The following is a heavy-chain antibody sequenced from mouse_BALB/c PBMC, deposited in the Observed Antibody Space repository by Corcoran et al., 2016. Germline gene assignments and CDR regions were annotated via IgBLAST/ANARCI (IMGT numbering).Heavy chain of an antibody. Sequence: QVTLKESGPGILKPSQTLSLTCSFSGFSLSTSGMGVGWIRQPSGKALEWLAHIWWDDDKYYNPSRKNQLTISKDTSRNQVFLTISRVDTAGTATYYCAGSTMMSSGFVFWGQGTLVTVAA. CDR2: IWWDDDK. CDR1: GFSLSTSGMG. D-gene: IGHD2-4*01. J-gene: IGHJ3*01. CDR3: AGSTMMSSGFVF. V-gene: IGHV8-8*01.